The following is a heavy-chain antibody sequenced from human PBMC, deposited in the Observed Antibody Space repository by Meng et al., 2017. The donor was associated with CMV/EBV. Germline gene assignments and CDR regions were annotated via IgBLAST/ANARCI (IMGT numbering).Heavy chain of an antibody. V-gene: IGHV4-39*07. Sequence: LRRQGSGPGLGKPSETLSLTCTVSGGSISSSSYYWGWIRQPPGKGLEWIGSIYYSGSTYYNPSLKSRVTISVDTSKNQFSLKLSSVTAADTAVYYCASIVGAQDYWGQGTLVTVSS. D-gene: IGHD1-26*01. CDR3: ASIVGAQDY. CDR1: GGSISSSSYY. J-gene: IGHJ4*02. CDR2: IYYSGST.